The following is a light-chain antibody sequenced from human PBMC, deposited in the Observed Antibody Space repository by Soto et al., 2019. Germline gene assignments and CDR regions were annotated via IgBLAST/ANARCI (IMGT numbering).Light chain of an antibody. Sequence: IQLTQSPSSLSASVGDRVTITCRASQGISSYLAWYQQKPGKAPKLLIYAASTLQSGVPSRFSGSGSGTEFTLTISSLQPEDSAVYYCHQYNSWPRGTFGPGTKVEIK. CDR1: QGISSY. J-gene: IGKJ3*01. V-gene: IGKV1-9*01. CDR2: AAS. CDR3: HQYNSWPRGT.